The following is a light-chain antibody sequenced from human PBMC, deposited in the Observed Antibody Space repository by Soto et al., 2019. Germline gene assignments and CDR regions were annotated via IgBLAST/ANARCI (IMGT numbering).Light chain of an antibody. Sequence: DIQMTQSPSSLSAPVGDRVTITCRAIQSINNFLNWYQHKPGRAPKLLIFAASSLQRGVPSRFSGSGSGTEFSLTISSLQPEDSATYYCQQSFRTPRTFGQGTKIEIK. CDR3: QQSFRTPRT. V-gene: IGKV1-39*01. CDR2: AAS. CDR1: QSINNF. J-gene: IGKJ1*01.